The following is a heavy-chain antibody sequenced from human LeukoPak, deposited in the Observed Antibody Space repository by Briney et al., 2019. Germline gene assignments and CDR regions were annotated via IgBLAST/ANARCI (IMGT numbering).Heavy chain of an antibody. V-gene: IGHV3-9*01. CDR2: ISWNSGYI. CDR3: AKVRGTYSSGYFFDY. J-gene: IGHJ4*02. D-gene: IGHD6-19*01. CDR1: GFTFDNYA. Sequence: GGSLRLFCAASGFTFDNYAMHWVRQATGKGLEWLSIISWNSGYIGYADSVKGRFTISRDNAKKSLDLQMNSLRAEDTAFYYCAKVRGTYSSGYFFDYWGQGTLVTVSS.